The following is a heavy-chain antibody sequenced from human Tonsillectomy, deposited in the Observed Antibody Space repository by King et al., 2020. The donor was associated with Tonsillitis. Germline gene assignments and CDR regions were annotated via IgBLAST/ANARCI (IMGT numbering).Heavy chain of an antibody. CDR2: INHSGST. V-gene: IGHV4-34*01. J-gene: IGHJ6*03. Sequence: QVQLQQWGARLLKPSETLSLTCAVYGGSFSGYYWSWIRQPPGKGLEWIGEINHSGSTNYNPSLRSRVTTSGDTSKNHLSLKLSSVTAADTAVYYCARGSVLSRATSEGASYTMDVWGKGTTVIVSS. CDR3: ARGSVLSRATSEGASYTMDV. CDR1: GGSFSGYY. D-gene: IGHD1-26*01.